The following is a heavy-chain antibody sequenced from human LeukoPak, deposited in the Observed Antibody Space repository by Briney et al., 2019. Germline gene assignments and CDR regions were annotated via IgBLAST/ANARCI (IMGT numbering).Heavy chain of an antibody. CDR3: ARDIATIQHQD. Sequence: AASVKVSCKASGYTFTNYGISWVRQAPGQGLEWMGWISAYNDNTNYVQKFQDRVTMTTDTSTSTVYMELRSLRSDDTAVYYCARDIATIQHQDWGQGTLVTVSS. V-gene: IGHV1-18*01. D-gene: IGHD5-18*01. CDR1: GYTFTNYG. J-gene: IGHJ4*02. CDR2: ISAYNDNT.